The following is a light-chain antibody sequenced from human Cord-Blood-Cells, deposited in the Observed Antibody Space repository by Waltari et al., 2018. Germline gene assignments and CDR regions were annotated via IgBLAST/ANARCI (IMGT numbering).Light chain of an antibody. V-gene: IGKV4-1*01. CDR1: QSVLYSSNNKNY. CDR3: QQYYSTLYT. J-gene: IGKJ2*01. CDR2: WAS. Sequence: DIVMTQSPDSLAVSLGERATINCKSSQSVLYSSNNKNYLAWYQQKPGQPPKLLIYWASTRXSXXXXRFSGSGSGTDFTLTISSLQAEDVAVYYCQQYYSTLYTFGQGTKLEIK.